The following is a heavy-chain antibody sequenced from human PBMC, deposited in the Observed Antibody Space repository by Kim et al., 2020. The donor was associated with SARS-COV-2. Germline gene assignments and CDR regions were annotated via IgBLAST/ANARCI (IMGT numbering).Heavy chain of an antibody. J-gene: IGHJ3*01. D-gene: IGHD2-8*01. CDR2: IYTDGST. CDR3: TKPRAWANTFDV. V-gene: IGHV4-39*01. Sequence: SETLSLTCTVSGGSISSSSPYWVWIRQPPGKGLEFIGYIYTDGSTFFNPSLRSRLTMSQHTSKNQFSLRLSSVTAADTAVYYCTKPRAWANTFDVWGRGTMVTVSS. CDR1: GGSISSSSPY.